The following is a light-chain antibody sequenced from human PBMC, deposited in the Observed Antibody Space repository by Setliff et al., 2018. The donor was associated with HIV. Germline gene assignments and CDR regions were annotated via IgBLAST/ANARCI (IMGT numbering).Light chain of an antibody. CDR2: EIN. J-gene: IGLJ2*01. CDR3: CSYAGSYTLV. V-gene: IGLV2-23*02. CDR1: SSDLGTYES. Sequence: QSALAQPASVSGSPGQSLTVSCSGTSSDLGTYESVSWYQHHPGKAPKLIIYEINRRPSGVSNRFSGSKSGNTASLTISGLQADDEADYYCCSYAGSYTLVFGGGTK.